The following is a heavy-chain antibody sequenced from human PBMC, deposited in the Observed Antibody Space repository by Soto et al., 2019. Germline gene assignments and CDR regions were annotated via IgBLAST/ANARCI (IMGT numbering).Heavy chain of an antibody. V-gene: IGHV4-39*01. CDR2: IYYSGST. CDR3: ALTPNPNPDYGDYYYYYYMDV. CDR1: GGSISSSSYY. Sequence: SETLSLTCTVSGGSISSSSYYWGWIRQPPGKGLEWIGSIYYSGSTYYNPSLKSRVTISVDTSKNQFSLKLSSVTAADTAVYYCALTPNPNPDYGDYYYYYYMDVWGKGTTVTVSS. D-gene: IGHD4-17*01. J-gene: IGHJ6*03.